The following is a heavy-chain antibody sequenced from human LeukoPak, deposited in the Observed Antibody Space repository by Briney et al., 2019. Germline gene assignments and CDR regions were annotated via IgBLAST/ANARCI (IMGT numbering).Heavy chain of an antibody. V-gene: IGHV1-8*01. Sequence: ASVKVSCKASGYTFTSYDINWVRQATGQGLEWMGWMNPNSGNTGYAQKFQGRVTMTRNTSISTAYMELSSLRSEDTVVYYCARVGVVDCGADCHGWFDPWGQGTLVTVSS. J-gene: IGHJ5*02. CDR2: MNPNSGNT. CDR3: ARVGVVDCGADCHGWFDP. D-gene: IGHD2-21*02. CDR1: GYTFTSYD.